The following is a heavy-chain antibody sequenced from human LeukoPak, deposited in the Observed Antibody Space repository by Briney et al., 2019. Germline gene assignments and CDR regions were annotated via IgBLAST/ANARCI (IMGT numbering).Heavy chain of an antibody. CDR3: ARSDHYSSGWFDY. D-gene: IGHD6-19*01. CDR2: IYYSGST. CDR1: GGSISSNY. V-gene: IGHV4-59*08. Sequence: SETLSLTCTASGGSISSNYWSWIRQPPGKGLEWIGYIYYSGSTNYNPSLKSRVTISVDTSKNQVSLKLSSVTAADTAVYYCARSDHYSSGWFDYWGQGTLVTVSS. J-gene: IGHJ5*01.